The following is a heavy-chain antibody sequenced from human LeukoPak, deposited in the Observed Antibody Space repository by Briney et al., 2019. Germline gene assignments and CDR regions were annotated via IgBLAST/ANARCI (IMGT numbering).Heavy chain of an antibody. D-gene: IGHD2-8*01. CDR1: GFTFSSYA. CDR3: ARLYEVTGILYYNIAGAFDI. Sequence: PGGSLRLSCAASGFTFSSYAMHWVRQAPGKGLEWVSSISSSSSYIYYADSVKGRFTISRDNAKNSLYLQMNSLRAEDTAVYYCARLYEVTGILYYNIAGAFDIWGQGTMVTVSS. V-gene: IGHV3-21*01. CDR2: ISSSSSYI. J-gene: IGHJ3*02.